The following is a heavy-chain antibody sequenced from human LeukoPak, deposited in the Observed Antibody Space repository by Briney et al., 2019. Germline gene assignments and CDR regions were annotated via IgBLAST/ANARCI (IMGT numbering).Heavy chain of an antibody. CDR2: IHHSGTS. D-gene: IGHD6-19*01. J-gene: IGHJ4*02. V-gene: IGHV4-4*02. Sequence: SETLSLTCAMSGGSMNSNHWWSWVRQGPGKGLEWIGEIHHSGTSNYNPSLKSRASISVDQSKNQFSLKLTSVTAADTAVYFCASLYRAVAGIPDYWGQGTLVIVSS. CDR3: ASLYRAVAGIPDY. CDR1: GGSMNSNHW.